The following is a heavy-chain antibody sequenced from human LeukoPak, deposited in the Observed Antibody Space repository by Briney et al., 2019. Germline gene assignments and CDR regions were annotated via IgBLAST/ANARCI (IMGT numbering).Heavy chain of an antibody. Sequence: PGRSLRLSCAASGFTFSSYGMHWVRQAPGKGLEWVSSISGSSSYLYYADSVKGRFTISRDNAKNSLYLQMNSLRAEDTAVYYCARAYGSGTYLPDYWGQGTLVTVSS. J-gene: IGHJ4*02. D-gene: IGHD3-10*01. CDR1: GFTFSSYG. V-gene: IGHV3-21*01. CDR3: ARAYGSGTYLPDY. CDR2: ISGSSSYL.